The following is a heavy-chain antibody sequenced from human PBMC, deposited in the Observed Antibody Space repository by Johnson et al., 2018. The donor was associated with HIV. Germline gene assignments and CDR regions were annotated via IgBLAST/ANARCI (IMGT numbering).Heavy chain of an antibody. V-gene: IGHV3-20*04. CDR3: ARKGERGIAVAEDAFDI. CDR1: GFTFDDYG. J-gene: IGHJ3*02. CDR2: INWNGGST. Sequence: VQLVESGGGLIQPGGSPRLSCAASGFTFDDYGMSWVRQAPGKGLEWVSGINWNGGSTGYADSVKGRFTISRDNAKNSLYLQMNSLRAEDTALYYCARKGERGIAVAEDAFDIWGQGTMVTVSS. D-gene: IGHD6-19*01.